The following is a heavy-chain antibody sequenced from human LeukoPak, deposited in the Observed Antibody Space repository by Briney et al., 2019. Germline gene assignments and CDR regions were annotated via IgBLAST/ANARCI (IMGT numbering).Heavy chain of an antibody. CDR1: GGSISSSSYY. CDR2: IYYSGST. V-gene: IGHV4-39*01. D-gene: IGHD1-26*01. CDR3: ARRRIVGATNFGY. Sequence: SETLSLTCTVSGGSISSSSYYWGWIRQPPGKGLEWIGSIYYSGSTYYNPSLKSRVTISVDTSKNQFSLKLSSATAADTAVYYCARRRIVGATNFGYWGQGTLVTVSS. J-gene: IGHJ4*02.